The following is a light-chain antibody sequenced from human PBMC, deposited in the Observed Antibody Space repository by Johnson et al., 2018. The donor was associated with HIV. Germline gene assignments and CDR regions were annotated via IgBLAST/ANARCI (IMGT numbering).Light chain of an antibody. Sequence: QSVLTQPPSVSAAPGQKVTISCSGSSSKIGNKYVSWYQQFPGTAPKVLIYDNNKRPSGIPDRFSGSKSGTSATLGITGLQTGDEADYYCGTWDSSLSAHYVFGTGTKVTVL. V-gene: IGLV1-51*01. CDR3: GTWDSSLSAHYV. CDR2: DNN. J-gene: IGLJ1*01. CDR1: SSKIGNKY.